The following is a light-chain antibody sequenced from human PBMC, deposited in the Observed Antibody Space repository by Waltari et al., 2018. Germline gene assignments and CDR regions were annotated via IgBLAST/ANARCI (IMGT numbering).Light chain of an antibody. CDR2: DAS. CDR3: QKYGTLPAT. Sequence: EIVLTQSPGTLSLSPGERATFSCRASQSVRRTLAWYQQKPGQAPRLLIYDASTRATGIPDRFSGSGSGTDFSLTISRLEPEDFAVYFCQKYGTLPATFGQGTKVEIK. CDR1: QSVRRT. J-gene: IGKJ1*01. V-gene: IGKV3-20*01.